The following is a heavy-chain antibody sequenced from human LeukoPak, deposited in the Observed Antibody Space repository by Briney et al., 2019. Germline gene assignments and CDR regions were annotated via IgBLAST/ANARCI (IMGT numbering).Heavy chain of an antibody. J-gene: IGHJ4*02. Sequence: GSPVKVSCKASGGTFSSYAISWVRQAPGQGLEWMGIINPSGGSTSYAQKFQGRVTMTRDTSTSTVYMELSSLRSEDTAVYYCARALGGNSFYFDYWGQGTLVTVSS. CDR2: INPSGGST. D-gene: IGHD4-23*01. CDR1: GGTFSSYA. V-gene: IGHV1-46*01. CDR3: ARALGGNSFYFDY.